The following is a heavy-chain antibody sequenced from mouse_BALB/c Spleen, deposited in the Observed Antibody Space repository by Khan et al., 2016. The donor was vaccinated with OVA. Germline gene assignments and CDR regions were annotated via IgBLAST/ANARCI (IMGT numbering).Heavy chain of an antibody. CDR2: IWAGGST. D-gene: IGHD3-3*01. CDR3: DRAKYLARY. CDR1: GYSLTRYG. J-gene: IGHJ2*01. V-gene: IGHV2-9*02. Sequence: VELVESGPGLVAPSQSLSITCTVYGYSLTRYGVHWVRQPPGKGLEWLGLIWAGGSTNYNWALMSRLSISIDNSKSLVFLILDILQTDDTALYYCDRAKYLARYWGQGTTLTVSS.